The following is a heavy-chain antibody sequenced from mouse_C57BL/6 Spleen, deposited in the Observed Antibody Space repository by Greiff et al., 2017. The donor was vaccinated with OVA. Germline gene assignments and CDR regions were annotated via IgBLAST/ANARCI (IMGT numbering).Heavy chain of an antibody. CDR1: GFTFSDYG. D-gene: IGHD2-1*01. Sequence: EVKLMESGGGLVKPGGSLKLSCAASGFTFSDYGMHWVRQAPEKGLEWVAYISSGSSTIYYADTVKGRFTISRDNAKNTLFLQMTSLRSEDTAMYYCARSLLWYFDYWGQGTTLTVSS. CDR2: ISSGSSTI. J-gene: IGHJ2*01. V-gene: IGHV5-17*01. CDR3: ARSLLWYFDY.